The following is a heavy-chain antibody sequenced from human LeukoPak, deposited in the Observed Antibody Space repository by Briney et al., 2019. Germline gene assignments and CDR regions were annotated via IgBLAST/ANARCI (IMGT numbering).Heavy chain of an antibody. CDR1: GFTFSRSW. D-gene: IGHD3-16*01. CDR2: IKQDGSEK. CDR3: ASSPIERYVWGSLDFSRFDY. V-gene: IGHV3-7*05. Sequence: GGSLRLSCAASGFTFSRSWMTWVRQAPGKGLEWVANIKQDGSEKNYVDSVKGRFTISRDNAKNSLYLQMNTLRAEDTAMYYCASSPIERYVWGSLDFSRFDYWGQGTLVTVSS. J-gene: IGHJ4*02.